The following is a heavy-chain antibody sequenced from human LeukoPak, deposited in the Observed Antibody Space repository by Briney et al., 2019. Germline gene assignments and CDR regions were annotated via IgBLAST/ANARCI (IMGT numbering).Heavy chain of an antibody. J-gene: IGHJ3*01. Sequence: EGSLRLSCAASGFTFSGSAMSWVRQPPGKGLDWVSLISSTGGNSYYADSVKGRFTISRDNSKDTLYLQMDSLRAEDTAIYYCARDIQLSTWGLGTKVTVSS. D-gene: IGHD5-24*01. CDR1: GFTFSGSA. CDR2: ISSTGGNS. V-gene: IGHV3-23*01. CDR3: ARDIQLST.